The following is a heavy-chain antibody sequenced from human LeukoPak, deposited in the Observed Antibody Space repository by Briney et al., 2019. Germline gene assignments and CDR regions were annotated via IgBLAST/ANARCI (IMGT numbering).Heavy chain of an antibody. J-gene: IGHJ4*02. CDR3: STDFDY. CDR1: GGSISSYY. CDR2: IYYSGST. Sequence: SETLSLTCTVSGGSISSYYWSWIRQPPGKGLEWIGYIYYSGSTNYNPSLKSRVTISVDTSKNQFSLKLSSVTAADTAVYYCSTDFDYWGQGTLVTVSS. V-gene: IGHV4-59*12.